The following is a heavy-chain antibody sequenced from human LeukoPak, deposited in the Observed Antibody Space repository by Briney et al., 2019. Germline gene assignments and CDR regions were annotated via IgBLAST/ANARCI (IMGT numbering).Heavy chain of an antibody. CDR2: ISSSSTI. J-gene: IGHJ4*02. CDR1: GFTFSSYS. V-gene: IGHV3-48*04. Sequence: PGGSLRLSCAASGFTFSSYSMNWVRQAPGEGLEWVSYISSSSTIYYADSVKGRFTISRDNAKNSLYLQMNSLRAEDTAVYYCARVLRYFDWLSSPSDYWGQGTLVTVSS. D-gene: IGHD3-9*01. CDR3: ARVLRYFDWLSSPSDY.